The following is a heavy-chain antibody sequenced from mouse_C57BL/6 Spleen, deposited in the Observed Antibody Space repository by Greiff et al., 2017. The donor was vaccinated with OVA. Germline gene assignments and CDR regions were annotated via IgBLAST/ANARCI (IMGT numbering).Heavy chain of an antibody. CDR1: GYTFTSYW. Sequence: VQLQQPGAELVMPGASVKLSCKASGYTFTSYWMHWVKQRPGQGLEWIGEIDPSDSYTNYNQKFKGKSTLTVDKSSSTAYMQLSSLTSEDSAVYYCARRGNWVRGFDYWGQGTTLTVSS. CDR2: IDPSDSYT. V-gene: IGHV1-69*01. D-gene: IGHD4-1*01. J-gene: IGHJ2*01. CDR3: ARRGNWVRGFDY.